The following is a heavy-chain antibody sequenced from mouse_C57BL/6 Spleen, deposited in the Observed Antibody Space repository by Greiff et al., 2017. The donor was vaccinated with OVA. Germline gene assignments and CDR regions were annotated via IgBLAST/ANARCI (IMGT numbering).Heavy chain of an antibody. CDR3: ARRGTRTGYFDY. J-gene: IGHJ2*01. Sequence: QVHVKQSGAELVRPGASVTLSCKASGYTFTSYWMHWVKQRPGQGLEWIGVIDPSDSYTNYNQKFKGKATLTVDTSSSTAYMQLSSLTSEDSAIYYCARRGTRTGYFDYWGQGTTLTVSS. CDR2: IDPSDSYT. V-gene: IGHV1-59*01. CDR1: GYTFTSYW. D-gene: IGHD2-13*01.